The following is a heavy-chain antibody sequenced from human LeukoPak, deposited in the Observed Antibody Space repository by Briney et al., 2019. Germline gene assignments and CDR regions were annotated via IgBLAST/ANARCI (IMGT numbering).Heavy chain of an antibody. D-gene: IGHD5-24*01. V-gene: IGHV3-48*03. Sequence: AGGSLRLSCAASGFTFSSYEMNWVRQAPGKGLEWVSYISSSGSTIYYADSVKGRFTISRDNAKNSLYLQMNSLRAEDTAVYYRARERMATATFDYWGQGTLVTVSS. CDR3: ARERMATATFDY. CDR2: ISSSGSTI. CDR1: GFTFSSYE. J-gene: IGHJ4*02.